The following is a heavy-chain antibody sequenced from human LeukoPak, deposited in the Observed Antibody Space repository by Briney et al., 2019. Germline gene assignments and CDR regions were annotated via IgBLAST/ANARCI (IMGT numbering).Heavy chain of an antibody. CDR1: GGTFSSYA. CDR2: IIPIFGTA. CDR3: ASQVPAQFDP. Sequence: SVKVSCKASGGTFSSYAISWVRQAPGQGLEWMGGIIPIFGTANYARKFQGRVTITADESTSTAYMELSSLRSEDTAVYYCASQVPAQFDPWGQGTLVTVSS. D-gene: IGHD1-1*01. V-gene: IGHV1-69*01. J-gene: IGHJ5*02.